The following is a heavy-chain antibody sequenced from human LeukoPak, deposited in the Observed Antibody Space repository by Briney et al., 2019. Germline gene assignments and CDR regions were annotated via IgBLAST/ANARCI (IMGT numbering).Heavy chain of an antibody. J-gene: IGHJ3*02. D-gene: IGHD2-15*01. CDR3: ARSGGDDAFDI. CDR1: GGSISSGGYY. V-gene: IGHV4-31*03. Sequence: SETLSLTCTVSGGSISSGGYYWSWIRQHPGTGLEWIGYIYYSGSTYYNPSPKSRVTISVDTSKNQFSLKLSSVTAADTAVYYCARSGGDDAFDIWGQGTMVTVSS. CDR2: IYYSGST.